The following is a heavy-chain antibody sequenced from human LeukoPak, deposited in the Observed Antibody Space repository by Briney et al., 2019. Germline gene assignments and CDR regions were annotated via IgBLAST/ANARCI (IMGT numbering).Heavy chain of an antibody. CDR2: MNPDSGNT. Sequence: ASVKVSCKASGYTFTNSDINWVRQAAGQGLEWMGWMNPDSGNTGYARNFQGRVTMTRNTSISTAYMELSSLRSEDTAVYYCARDGLYCTNGVCSSDIWGQGTLVTVSS. D-gene: IGHD2-8*01. CDR3: ARDGLYCTNGVCSSDI. CDR1: GYTFTNSD. J-gene: IGHJ3*02. V-gene: IGHV1-8*01.